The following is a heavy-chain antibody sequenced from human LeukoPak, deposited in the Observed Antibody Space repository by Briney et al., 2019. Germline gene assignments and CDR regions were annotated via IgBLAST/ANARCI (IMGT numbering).Heavy chain of an antibody. CDR1: GGSFSGYY. J-gene: IGHJ5*02. V-gene: IGHV4-34*01. CDR3: ARHAAECYYGSGIDP. Sequence: SETLSLTCAVYGGSFSGYYWSWIRQPPGKGLEWVGEINHSGSTNYNPSLKSRVTISVDTSKTQFSLKLSSVTAADTAVYYCARHAAECYYGSGIDPWGQGTLVTVSS. D-gene: IGHD3-10*01. CDR2: INHSGST.